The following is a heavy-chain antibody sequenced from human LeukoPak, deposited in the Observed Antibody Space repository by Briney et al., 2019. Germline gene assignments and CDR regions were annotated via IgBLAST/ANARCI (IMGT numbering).Heavy chain of an antibody. CDR1: GYSFTSYW. CDR2: IYPGDSDT. J-gene: IGHJ6*03. Sequence: GESLKISCKGSGYSFTSYWIGWVRQMPGKGLEWMGIIYPGDSDTRYSPFFQGQVTISADKSISTAYLQWSSLKASDTAMYYCARGYYDFWSGYYYYYMDVWGKGTTVTVSS. D-gene: IGHD3-3*01. CDR3: ARGYYDFWSGYYYYYMDV. V-gene: IGHV5-51*01.